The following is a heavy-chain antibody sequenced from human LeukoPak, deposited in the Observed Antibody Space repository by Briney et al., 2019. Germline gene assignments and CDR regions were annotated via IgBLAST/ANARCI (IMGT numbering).Heavy chain of an antibody. V-gene: IGHV3-21*01. Sequence: PGGSLRLSCAASGFTFSSYSMNWVRQAPGKGLEWVSSISSSSSYIYYADSVKGRFIISRDNAKNSLYLQMNSLRAEDTAVYYCARAQGLDGYNPLDYWGQGTLVTVSS. J-gene: IGHJ4*02. CDR2: ISSSSSYI. CDR3: ARAQGLDGYNPLDY. CDR1: GFTFSSYS. D-gene: IGHD5-24*01.